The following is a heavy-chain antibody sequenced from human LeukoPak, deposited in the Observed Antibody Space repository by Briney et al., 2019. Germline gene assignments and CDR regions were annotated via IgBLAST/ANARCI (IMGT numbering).Heavy chain of an antibody. CDR2: IIPILGIA. D-gene: IGHD6-13*01. Sequence: ASVKVSCKASGGTFSSYAISWVRQAPGQGLEWMGRIIPILGIANYAQKFQGRVTITADKSTSTAYMELSSLRSEDTAVYYCARDHTGSWLYKWFDPWGQGTLVTVSS. V-gene: IGHV1-69*04. CDR3: ARDHTGSWLYKWFDP. J-gene: IGHJ5*02. CDR1: GGTFSSYA.